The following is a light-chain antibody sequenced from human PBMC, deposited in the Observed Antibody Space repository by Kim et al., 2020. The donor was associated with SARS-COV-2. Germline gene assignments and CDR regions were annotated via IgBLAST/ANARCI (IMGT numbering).Light chain of an antibody. CDR2: EVN. CDR1: SMYVGNFNF. J-gene: IGLJ2*01. CDR3: CSYAGSNTLV. V-gene: IGLV2-23*02. Sequence: GQSVTSSCPVTSMYVGNFNFVSWYQHHPGKAPKLMIYEVNKRPSGVSNRFSGSKSGNTASLTISGLQAEDEADYYCCSYAGSNTLVFGGGTQLTVL.